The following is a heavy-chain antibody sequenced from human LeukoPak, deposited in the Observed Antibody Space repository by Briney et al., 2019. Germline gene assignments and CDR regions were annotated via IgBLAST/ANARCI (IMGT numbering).Heavy chain of an antibody. CDR2: ISGSGSST. CDR3: AQTRLWLGELSTFDF. D-gene: IGHD3-10*01. Sequence: GGSLRLSCAASGFTFSNYAMSWVRQAPGKGLEWVSTISGSGSSTYYADSVKGRFTISRDNSKNTLYLQMNSLRAEDTAIYYCAQTRLWLGELSTFDFWGQGTLVTVSS. J-gene: IGHJ4*02. CDR1: GFTFSNYA. V-gene: IGHV3-23*01.